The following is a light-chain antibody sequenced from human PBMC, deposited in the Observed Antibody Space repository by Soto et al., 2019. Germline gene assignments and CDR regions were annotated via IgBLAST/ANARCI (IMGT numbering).Light chain of an antibody. CDR1: QSVSSY. J-gene: IGKJ1*01. CDR3: QQRSNWPTWT. Sequence: EIVLTQSPATLSLSPGERATLSCRASQSVSSYLAWYQQKPGQAPRLLIYDASNRATGIPARFSGSGSGTDFTLTISSLEPEDGAVYYCQQRSNWPTWTFGQGTKVDLK. CDR2: DAS. V-gene: IGKV3-11*01.